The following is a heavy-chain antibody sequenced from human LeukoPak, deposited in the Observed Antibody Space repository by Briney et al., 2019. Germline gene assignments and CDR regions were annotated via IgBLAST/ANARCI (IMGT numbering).Heavy chain of an antibody. CDR3: ARFRRIYYYYGMDV. J-gene: IGHJ6*02. CDR1: GYTFTSYA. CDR2: INAGNGNT. V-gene: IGHV1-3*01. Sequence: DSVKVSCKASGYTFTSYAMHWVRQAPGQRLEWMGWINAGNGNTKYSQKFQGRVTMTRNTSISTAYMELSSLRSEDTAVYYCARFRRIYYYYGMDVWGQGTTVTVSS. D-gene: IGHD3-10*01.